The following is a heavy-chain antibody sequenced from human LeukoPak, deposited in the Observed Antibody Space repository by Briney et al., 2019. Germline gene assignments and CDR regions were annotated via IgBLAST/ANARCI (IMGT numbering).Heavy chain of an antibody. Sequence: PGGSLRLSCSASGFTFSSFAMHWVRQAPGKGLEWVSYISGSGRTIFYADSVKGRFTISRDNAKNSLYLQMNSLRAEDTAVYYCARLYWGSYRFLDYWGQGTLVTVSS. D-gene: IGHD3-16*02. CDR1: GFTFSSFA. CDR2: ISGSGRTI. J-gene: IGHJ4*02. V-gene: IGHV3-48*03. CDR3: ARLYWGSYRFLDY.